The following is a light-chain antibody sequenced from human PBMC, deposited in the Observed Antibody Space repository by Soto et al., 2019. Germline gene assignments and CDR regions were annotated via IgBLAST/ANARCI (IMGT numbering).Light chain of an antibody. J-gene: IGKJ1*01. V-gene: IGKV1-39*01. CDR1: QSISTW. Sequence: DIQMTQSPSTLSASVGDRVTITCRASQSISTWLAWYQQKPGKAPKLLIYAASILQSGVPSRFSGSGSGADFTLTISSLQPEDFATYYCQQRYTTPPWTFGQGTTVEIK. CDR3: QQRYTTPPWT. CDR2: AAS.